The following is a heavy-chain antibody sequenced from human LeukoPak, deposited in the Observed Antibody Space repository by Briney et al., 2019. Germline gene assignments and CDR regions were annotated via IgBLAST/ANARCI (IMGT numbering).Heavy chain of an antibody. CDR3: TRVIVEATNHDGY. D-gene: IGHD1-26*01. J-gene: IGHJ4*02. CDR1: GFTFSGSA. Sequence: GVSLRLSCAASGFTFSGSAMHWVRQASGKGLEWVGRIRSKANSYATAYAASVKGSFTISRDDSKNTAYLQMNSLKTEDTAVYYSTRVIVEATNHDGYWGQGTLVTVSS. V-gene: IGHV3-73*01. CDR2: IRSKANSYAT.